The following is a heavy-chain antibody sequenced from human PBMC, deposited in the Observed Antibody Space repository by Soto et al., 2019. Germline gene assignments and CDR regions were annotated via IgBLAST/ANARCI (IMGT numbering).Heavy chain of an antibody. CDR2: IYPGDSDT. V-gene: IGHV5-51*01. J-gene: IGHJ6*02. CDR1: GYSFTSYW. D-gene: IGHD5-12*01. CDR3: ARVGRVGGYNYNYYYYGMDV. Sequence: PGESLKISCKGSGYSFTSYWIGWVRQMPGKGLEWMGIIYPGDSDTRYSPSFQGQVTISADKSISTAYLQWSSLKASDTAMYYCARVGRVGGYNYNYYYYGMDVWGQGTTVTVS.